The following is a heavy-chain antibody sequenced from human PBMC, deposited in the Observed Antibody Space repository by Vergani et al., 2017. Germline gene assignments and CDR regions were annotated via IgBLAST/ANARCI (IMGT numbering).Heavy chain of an antibody. J-gene: IGHJ4*02. Sequence: VQLLESGGGLVQPGGSLRLSCAASGFTFSSYAMSWVRQAPGKGLEWVSAISGSGGSTYYADSVKGRFTISRDNSKTTLYLQMNSLSAEDTAVYYCANPVLYCTNGVCVDYWGQGTLVTVSS. CDR3: ANPVLYCTNGVCVDY. CDR1: GFTFSSYA. CDR2: ISGSGGST. V-gene: IGHV3-23*01. D-gene: IGHD2-8*01.